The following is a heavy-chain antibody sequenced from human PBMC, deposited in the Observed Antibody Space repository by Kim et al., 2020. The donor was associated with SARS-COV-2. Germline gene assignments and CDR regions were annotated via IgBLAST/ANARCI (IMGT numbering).Heavy chain of an antibody. CDR2: ISAYNGNT. D-gene: IGHD1-1*01. CDR1: GYTFTSYG. Sequence: ASVKVSCKASGYTFTSYGISWVRQAPGQGLEWMGWISAYNGNTNYAQKLQGRVTMTTDTSTSTAYMELRSLRSDDTAVYYCAREERTGTTGDAFDIWGQGTRVTVSS. CDR3: AREERTGTTGDAFDI. V-gene: IGHV1-18*01. J-gene: IGHJ3*02.